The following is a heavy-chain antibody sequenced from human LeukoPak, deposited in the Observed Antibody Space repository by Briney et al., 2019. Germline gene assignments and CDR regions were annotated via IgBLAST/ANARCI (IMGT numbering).Heavy chain of an antibody. CDR3: AKGAGYSSSWYLFDY. J-gene: IGHJ4*02. V-gene: IGHV3-23*01. CDR1: GFTFSSYA. Sequence: GGSLRLSCAASGFTFSSYAMSWVRQAPGKGLEWVSAISGSGGSTYYADSVKGRFTISRDSSKNTLYLQMNSLRAEDTAVYYCAKGAGYSSSWYLFDYWGQGTLVTVSS. CDR2: ISGSGGST. D-gene: IGHD6-13*01.